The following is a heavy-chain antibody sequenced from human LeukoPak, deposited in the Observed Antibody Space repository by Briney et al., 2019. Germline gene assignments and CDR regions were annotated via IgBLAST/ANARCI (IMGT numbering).Heavy chain of an antibody. CDR1: GDSISSNTYY. Sequence: SETLSLTCTVSGDSISSNTYYWGWIRQPPGKGLEWTGSIYYSGSTYYNPSLKSRVSISVDTSTNQFSLNLSSVAAADTAVYFCARDLRYSYGYSVWFDPWGQGTLVTVSS. CDR3: ARDLRYSYGYSVWFDP. CDR2: IYYSGST. J-gene: IGHJ5*02. V-gene: IGHV4-39*07. D-gene: IGHD5-18*01.